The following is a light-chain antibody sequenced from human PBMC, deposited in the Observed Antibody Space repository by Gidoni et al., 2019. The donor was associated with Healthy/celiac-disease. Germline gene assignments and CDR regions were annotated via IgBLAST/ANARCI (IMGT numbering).Light chain of an antibody. CDR1: QGISSY. CDR3: QQYYSYPPFT. Sequence: AIRMTQSPSSFSASTGDRVTITCRASQGISSYLAWYQQKPGKAPKLLIYAASTLQSGVPSRFSGSGSGTDFTIIISCMQSEDVATEYCQQYYSYPPFTFGPGTKVDIK. J-gene: IGKJ3*01. CDR2: AAS. V-gene: IGKV1-8*01.